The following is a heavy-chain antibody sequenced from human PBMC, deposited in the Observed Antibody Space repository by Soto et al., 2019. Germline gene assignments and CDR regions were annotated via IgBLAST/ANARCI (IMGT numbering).Heavy chain of an antibody. CDR2: VSYTGNT. CDR3: ARGTLV. D-gene: IGHD2-2*01. V-gene: IGHV4-31*03. Sequence: QVQLQESGPGLMQPSQTLSLTCTVSGGSIGSGGYWWSWIRQHPGRGLEWLGCVSYTGNTQYNPSLKRRVNISVDTSTKQSPLKLSSVTAADTAVHYCARGTLVWGQGTLVTVSS. CDR1: GGSIGSGGYW. J-gene: IGHJ4*02.